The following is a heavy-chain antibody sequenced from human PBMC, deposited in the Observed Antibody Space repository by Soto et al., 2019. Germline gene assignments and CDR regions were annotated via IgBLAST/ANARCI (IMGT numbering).Heavy chain of an antibody. Sequence: EVQLVESGGGLIQPGGSRRLSCAASGFTFSSNDMNWVRQAPGKGLEWVSLIYSGGSTYYADSVKGRFTISRDNSTYTLSLQMSRLRAEDTAVYYCATRPLLPGAPWGQGTMVTVSS. CDR2: IYSGGST. J-gene: IGHJ3*01. D-gene: IGHD3-22*01. V-gene: IGHV3-53*01. CDR1: GFTFSSND. CDR3: ATRPLLPGAP.